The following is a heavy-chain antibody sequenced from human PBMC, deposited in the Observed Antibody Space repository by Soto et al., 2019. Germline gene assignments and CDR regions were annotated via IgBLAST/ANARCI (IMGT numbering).Heavy chain of an antibody. CDR3: ARGKGLELWTPNHYYYYGMDV. V-gene: IGHV1-69*13. CDR1: GGTFSSYA. D-gene: IGHD5-18*01. CDR2: IIPIFGTA. J-gene: IGHJ6*02. Sequence: GASVKVSCKASGGTFSSYAISWVRQAPGQGLEWMGGIIPIFGTANYAQKFQGRVTITADESTSTAYMELSSLRSEDTAVYYCARGKGLELWTPNHYYYYGMDVWGQGTTVTVSS.